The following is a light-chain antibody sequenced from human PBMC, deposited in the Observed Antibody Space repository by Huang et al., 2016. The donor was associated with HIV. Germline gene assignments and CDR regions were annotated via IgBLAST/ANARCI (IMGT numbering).Light chain of an antibody. J-gene: IGKJ2*01. V-gene: IGKV3-15*01. CDR3: QQYSKWPPNT. CDR1: QSVNSK. Sequence: EIVITQSPATLSLSPGERATLSCRASQSVNSKLAWYQQKPGQAPRLIIYGASTRATGVPGRFSGSGSGTEFTLTISSLQSEDFAVYYCQQYSKWPPNTFGQGTKLESK. CDR2: GAS.